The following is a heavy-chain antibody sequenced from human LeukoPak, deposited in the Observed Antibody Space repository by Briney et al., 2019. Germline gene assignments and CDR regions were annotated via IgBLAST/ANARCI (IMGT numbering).Heavy chain of an antibody. Sequence: GTSLRLSSVASGFTFTNYAMSWVRQAPGKGLEWVSAITGGDGSSYYADSVKGRFTISRDNSKNTLYLQVNSLRAEDTAVYYCAKWGDYDILTGYYVPDYWGQGTLVTVSS. V-gene: IGHV3-23*01. CDR1: GFTFTNYA. CDR3: AKWGDYDILTGYYVPDY. J-gene: IGHJ4*02. CDR2: ITGGDGSS. D-gene: IGHD3-9*01.